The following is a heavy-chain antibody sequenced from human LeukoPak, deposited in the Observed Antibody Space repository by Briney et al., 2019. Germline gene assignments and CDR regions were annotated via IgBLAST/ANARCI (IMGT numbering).Heavy chain of an antibody. CDR3: AREGYTVSGVDY. J-gene: IGHJ4*02. CDR1: GFTFSSYS. D-gene: IGHD6-13*01. CDR2: ISSSSSYI. Sequence: GSLRLSCAASGFTFSSYSMNWVRQAPGKGLEWVSSISSSSSYIYYADSVKGRFTISRDNAKNSLYLQMNSLRAEDTAVYYCAREGYTVSGVDYWGQGTLVTVSS. V-gene: IGHV3-21*01.